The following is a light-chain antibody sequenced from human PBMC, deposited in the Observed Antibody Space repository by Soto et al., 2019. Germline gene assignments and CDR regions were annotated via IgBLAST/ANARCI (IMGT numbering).Light chain of an antibody. J-gene: IGKJ1*01. CDR1: QSFSSW. CDR3: QQHNSFPWT. CDR2: KAS. Sequence: IQMTQSPSSLSASVGETVTISCRASQSFSSWLAWYQQKPGKAPKLLIYKASSLQSGVPSRFSGSGSGKEFTLTISSLQPDDFPTYYCQQHNSFPWTFGQVTKVEIX. V-gene: IGKV1-5*03.